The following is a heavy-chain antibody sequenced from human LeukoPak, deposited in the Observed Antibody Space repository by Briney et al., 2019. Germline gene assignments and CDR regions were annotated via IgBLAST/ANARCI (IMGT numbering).Heavy chain of an antibody. D-gene: IGHD6-13*01. CDR3: AKTRPLDSSSWSHGDY. CDR2: ISGSGGST. Sequence: GGSLRLSCAASGFTFTNYAMTWVRQAPGKGLEGVSAISGSGGSTYYADSVKGRFTISRDNSKNTLYLQMNSLRAEDTAVYYCAKTRPLDSSSWSHGDYWGQGTLVTVSS. V-gene: IGHV3-23*01. J-gene: IGHJ4*02. CDR1: GFTFTNYA.